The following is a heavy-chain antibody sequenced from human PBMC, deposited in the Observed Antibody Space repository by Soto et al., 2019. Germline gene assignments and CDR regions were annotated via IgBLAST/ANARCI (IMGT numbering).Heavy chain of an antibody. CDR2: ISSSGSTI. V-gene: IGHV3-48*03. D-gene: IGHD2-15*01. CDR3: ARERGISGAHGFDP. J-gene: IGHJ5*02. Sequence: GGSLRLSCAASGFTFSSYEMNWVRQALGKGLEWVSYISSSGSTIYYADSVKGRFTISRDNAKNSLYLQMNSLRAEDTAVYYCARERGISGAHGFDPWGQGTLVTVSS. CDR1: GFTFSSYE.